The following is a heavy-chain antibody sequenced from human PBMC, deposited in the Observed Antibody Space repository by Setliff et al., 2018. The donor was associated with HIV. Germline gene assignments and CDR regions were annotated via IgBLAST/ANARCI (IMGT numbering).Heavy chain of an antibody. Sequence: PSETLSLTCTVSGSSISGHFWTWIRQPPGKGLEWIGYIYTTGSTNYNPSLTSRVTISVDTSKNKFSLKMRSVTAADTAVYYCARVPPEYSSSSQAFDIWGQGIKVTVSS. D-gene: IGHD6-6*01. J-gene: IGHJ3*02. CDR2: IYTTGST. CDR3: ARVPPEYSSSSQAFDI. CDR1: GSSISGHF. V-gene: IGHV4-59*11.